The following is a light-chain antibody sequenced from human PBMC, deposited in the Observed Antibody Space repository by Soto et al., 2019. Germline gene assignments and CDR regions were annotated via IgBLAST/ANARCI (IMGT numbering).Light chain of an antibody. CDR1: SSDVGAYNW. J-gene: IGLJ3*02. CDR3: CSYAGSYTFV. V-gene: IGLV2-11*01. CDR2: DVT. Sequence: QSALTQPRSVSGSPGQSVTISCAGTSSDVGAYNWVSWYQQHPGKVPKLIIYDVTRRPSGVPDRFSGSKSGNTASLTISGLQADDEADYSCCSYAGSYTFVFGGGTKLTVL.